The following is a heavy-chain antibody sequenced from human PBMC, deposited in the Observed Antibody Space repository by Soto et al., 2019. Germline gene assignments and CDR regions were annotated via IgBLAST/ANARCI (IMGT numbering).Heavy chain of an antibody. D-gene: IGHD6-19*01. CDR1: GFTFSSYA. V-gene: IGHV3-23*01. CDR2: ISGSGGST. Sequence: EVQLLESGGGLVQPGGSLRLACAAAGFTFSSYAMSWVRQAPGKGLEWVSAISGSGGSTYYADSVKGRFTISRDNSKNTLYLQMNSLRAEDTAVYYCAKVLVPIAAVAAFDYWGQGTLVTVSS. J-gene: IGHJ4*02. CDR3: AKVLVPIAAVAAFDY.